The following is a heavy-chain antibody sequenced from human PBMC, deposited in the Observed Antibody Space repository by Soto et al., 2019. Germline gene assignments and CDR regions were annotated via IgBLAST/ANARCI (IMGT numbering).Heavy chain of an antibody. Sequence: SETLSLTCTVSGGSISSGGYHWSWIRQHPGKGLEWIGYIYYSGSTYYNPSLKSRVTISVDTSKNQFSLKLSSVTAADTAVYYCARGAHYSSPFRWFDPWGQGTLVTVSS. V-gene: IGHV4-31*03. CDR3: ARGAHYSSPFRWFDP. CDR1: GGSISSGGYH. J-gene: IGHJ5*02. CDR2: IYYSGST. D-gene: IGHD6-13*01.